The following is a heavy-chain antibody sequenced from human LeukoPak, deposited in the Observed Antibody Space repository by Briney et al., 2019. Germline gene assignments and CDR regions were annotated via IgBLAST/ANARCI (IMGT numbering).Heavy chain of an antibody. CDR1: GFTFSSYS. J-gene: IGHJ4*02. Sequence: GGSLRLSCAASGFTFSSYSMNWVRQAPGKGLEWVSYISSSGSTIYYADSVKGRFTISRDNAKNSLYLQMNSLRAEDSAVYYCARVRGRPIRAAEYYFDYWGQGTLVTVSS. V-gene: IGHV3-48*01. CDR3: ARVRGRPIRAAEYYFDY. D-gene: IGHD6-13*01. CDR2: ISSSGSTI.